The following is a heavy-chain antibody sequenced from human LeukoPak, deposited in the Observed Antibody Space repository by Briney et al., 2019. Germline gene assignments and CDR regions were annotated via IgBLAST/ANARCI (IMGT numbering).Heavy chain of an antibody. CDR1: GGSISSSSYY. V-gene: IGHV4-39*01. CDR3: ARAHGVSRLAKLYYFDY. Sequence: SETLSLTCTVSGGSISSSSYYWGWIRQPPGKGLEWIGSIYYSGSTYYNPSLKSRVTISVDTSKNQFSLKLSSVTAADTAVYYCARAHGVSRLAKLYYFDYWGQGTLVTVSS. J-gene: IGHJ4*02. CDR2: IYYSGST. D-gene: IGHD6-19*01.